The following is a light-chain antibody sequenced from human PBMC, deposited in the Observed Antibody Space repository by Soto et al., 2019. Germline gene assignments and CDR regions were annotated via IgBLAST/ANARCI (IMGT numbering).Light chain of an antibody. J-gene: IGKJ4*01. CDR2: TAS. V-gene: IGKV1-8*01. CDR3: HQYFSYPLT. CDR1: KGISSH. Sequence: AIRMTQSPSSFSASTGDRVTITCRASKGISSHLAWYQVKQGKAPRLLIYTASYLESGVPSRFSGSGSGTDFTLTISSLQSEDFAVYYCHQYFSYPLTFGGGTKVEIK.